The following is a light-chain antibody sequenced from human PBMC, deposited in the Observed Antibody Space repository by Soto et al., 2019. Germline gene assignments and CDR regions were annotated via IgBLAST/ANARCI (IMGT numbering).Light chain of an antibody. CDR3: QHYGSSPYT. Sequence: EIVLTQSPGTLSLSPGERATLSCRASQRIGSSFLAWYQQKPGQAPRLLISFASKRATDIPDRFSGSGSGTDFTLTISRLEPEDFAVYYCQHYGSSPYTFGQGTKLEIK. CDR2: FAS. CDR1: QRIGSSF. J-gene: IGKJ2*01. V-gene: IGKV3-20*01.